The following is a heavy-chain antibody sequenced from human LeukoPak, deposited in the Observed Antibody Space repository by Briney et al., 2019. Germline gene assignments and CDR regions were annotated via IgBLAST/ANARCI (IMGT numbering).Heavy chain of an antibody. J-gene: IGHJ4*02. CDR1: GYTFSGYY. D-gene: IGHD1-26*01. Sequence: ASVKVSCNTSGYTFSGYYMHWVRQAPGQGLEWMAWIKPNSGGTNYAQKFQGRVTTTRDTSISTAYMELSGLRSDDTAIYFCARGNLRELRGFDYWGQGTLVTVSS. CDR2: IKPNSGGT. CDR3: ARGNLRELRGFDY. V-gene: IGHV1-2*02.